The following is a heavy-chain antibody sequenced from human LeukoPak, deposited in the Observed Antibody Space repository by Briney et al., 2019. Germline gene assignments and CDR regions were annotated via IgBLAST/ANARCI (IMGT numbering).Heavy chain of an antibody. CDR3: ARYSSSSSTPFDY. Sequence: SETLSFTCTGSGFTISSYHWSWIRQPPGKGLEWIGYIYYSGSTNYNPSLKSRVTISVDTSKNQFYMKLSSVHAADTAVYYCARYSSSSSTPFDYWGQGTLVTVSS. V-gene: IGHV4-59*01. D-gene: IGHD6-13*01. J-gene: IGHJ4*02. CDR2: IYYSGST. CDR1: GFTISSYH.